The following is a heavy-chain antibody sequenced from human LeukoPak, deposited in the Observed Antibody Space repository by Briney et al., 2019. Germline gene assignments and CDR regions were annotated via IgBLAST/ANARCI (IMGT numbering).Heavy chain of an antibody. V-gene: IGHV1-2*02. CDR2: INPNSGGT. J-gene: IGHJ4*02. CDR3: ARVPVVGATNPLGY. D-gene: IGHD1-26*01. Sequence: EASVKVSCTASGYTFTGYYMHWVRQAPGQGLEWMGWINPNSGGTNYAQKFQGRVTMTRDTSISTAYMELSRLRSDDTAVYYCARVPVVGATNPLGYWGQGTLVTVSS. CDR1: GYTFTGYY.